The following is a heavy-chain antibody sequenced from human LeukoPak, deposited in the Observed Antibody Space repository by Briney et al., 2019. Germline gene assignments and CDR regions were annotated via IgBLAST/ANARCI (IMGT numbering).Heavy chain of an antibody. CDR3: ARGPDY. J-gene: IGHJ4*02. CDR1: GFTFNSYG. CDR2: ISYDGRNK. Sequence: GGSLRLSCAASGFTFNSYGMHWVRQAPGKGLEWVAVISYDGRNKYYADSVKGRFTISRDNAKNSLYLQMNSLRDEDTAVYYCARGPDYWGQGTLVTVSS. V-gene: IGHV3-30*03.